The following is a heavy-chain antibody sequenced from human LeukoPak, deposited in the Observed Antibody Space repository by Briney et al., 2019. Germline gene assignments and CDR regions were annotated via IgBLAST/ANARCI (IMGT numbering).Heavy chain of an antibody. J-gene: IGHJ4*02. CDR2: ISGSGGST. CDR3: AKGQLWFGEFSYFDY. CDR1: GFTFNSAW. D-gene: IGHD3-10*01. V-gene: IGHV3-23*01. Sequence: PGGSLRLSCAASGFTFNSAWMSWVRQAPGKGLEWVSVISGSGGSTDYADSVKGRFSISRDNSKNMLYLQMNSLRAEDTAVYYCAKGQLWFGEFSYFDYWGQGTLVTVSS.